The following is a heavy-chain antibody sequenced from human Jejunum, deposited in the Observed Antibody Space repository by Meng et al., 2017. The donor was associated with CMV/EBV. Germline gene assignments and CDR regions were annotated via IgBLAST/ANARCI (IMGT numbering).Heavy chain of an antibody. V-gene: IGHV3-48*03. Sequence: SCVGSGFTFSNYEMNWVRQAPGKGLEWVSFITSSGGPQYHADSVKGRFTISRDNSKNTLYLQMNSLRAEDTAVYYCAKKYSGSFDYWGQGTLVTVSS. CDR3: AKKYSGSFDY. J-gene: IGHJ4*02. CDR2: ITSSGGPQ. CDR1: GFTFSNYE. D-gene: IGHD1-26*01.